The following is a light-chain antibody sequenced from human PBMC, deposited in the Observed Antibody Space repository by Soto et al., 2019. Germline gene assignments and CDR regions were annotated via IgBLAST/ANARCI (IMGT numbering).Light chain of an antibody. J-gene: IGLJ2*01. CDR3: AAWDDSLTVV. Sequence: QSVLTQPTSASGTPGQGVTISCSGSSSNIGGNYVYWYQQLPGTAPKLLIYRNDQRPSGVPDRFSVSKSGTSASLAISGLRSEEEADYHCAAWDDSLTVVFGGGTKVTVL. V-gene: IGLV1-47*01. CDR1: SSNIGGNY. CDR2: RND.